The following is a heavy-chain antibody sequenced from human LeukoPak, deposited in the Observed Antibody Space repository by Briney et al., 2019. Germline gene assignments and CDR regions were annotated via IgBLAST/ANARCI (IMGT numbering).Heavy chain of an antibody. CDR3: ARESTAVAGAPFDY. CDR1: GFTFSSYW. D-gene: IGHD6-19*01. V-gene: IGHV3-7*01. J-gene: IGHJ4*02. Sequence: GGSLRLSCAASGFTFSSYWMSWVRQAPGKGLEWVANIKQDGSEKYYVDSVKGRFTISRDNAKNSLYLQMNSLRAEDTAVYYCARESTAVAGAPFDYWGQGTLVTVSS. CDR2: IKQDGSEK.